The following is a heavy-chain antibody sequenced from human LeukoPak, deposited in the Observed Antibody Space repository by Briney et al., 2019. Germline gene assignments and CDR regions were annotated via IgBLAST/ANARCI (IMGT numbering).Heavy chain of an antibody. CDR1: GFTFGSYA. Sequence: GGSLRLSCVGSGFTFGSYAMSWVRRAPGKGLEWVSVISGTGGTTYYADSVKGRFSISRDNSKSTLYLQMNSLRVEDTAVYYCAKGISADGYNFERGADHWGQGTLVIVSS. D-gene: IGHD5-24*01. V-gene: IGHV3-23*01. J-gene: IGHJ4*02. CDR2: ISGTGGTT. CDR3: AKGISADGYNFERGADH.